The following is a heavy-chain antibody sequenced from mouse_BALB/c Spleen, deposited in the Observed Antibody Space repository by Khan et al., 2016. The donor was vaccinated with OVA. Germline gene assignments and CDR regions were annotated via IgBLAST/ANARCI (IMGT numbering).Heavy chain of an antibody. J-gene: IGHJ3*01. Sequence: VQLQQSGAQLARPGASVKLSCKASGYTFTDYYINWMRQRTGQGLEWIGEIYPGSDNTYYNEKFKGRATLTVDKSSSTAYMEFSSLTSEDSAVYFCAREWAAWSPYWGQGTLVTVSA. V-gene: IGHV1-77*01. CDR3: AREWAAWSPY. CDR2: IYPGSDNT. CDR1: GYTFTDYY.